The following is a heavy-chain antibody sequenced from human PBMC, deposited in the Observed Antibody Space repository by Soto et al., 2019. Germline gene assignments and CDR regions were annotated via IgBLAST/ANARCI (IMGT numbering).Heavy chain of an antibody. Sequence: SETLSFTCTVSGGSISSGGYYWTWIRQHPGKGLEWIGYIYYSGSTDYSPSLKSRVTISVDTSKNQFSLKLSSVTAADTAVYYCARRLDYYDSSGYQPYYYYGMDVWGQGTTVTVSS. J-gene: IGHJ6*02. CDR3: ARRLDYYDSSGYQPYYYYGMDV. D-gene: IGHD3-22*01. CDR2: IYYSGST. CDR1: GGSISSGGYY. V-gene: IGHV4-31*03.